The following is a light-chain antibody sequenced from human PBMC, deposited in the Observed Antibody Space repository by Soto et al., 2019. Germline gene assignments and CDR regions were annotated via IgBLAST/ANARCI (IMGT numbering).Light chain of an antibody. J-gene: IGLJ1*01. Sequence: QSVLTQPASVSGSPGQSITISCTGTSSDVGGYNYVSWYQQHPGKAPKLMIYDVSNRPSGVSNRFSGSKSGNTASLTISGLQAEDEADYYCSSYTSSSISYVFGTGTKLT. CDR2: DVS. V-gene: IGLV2-14*01. CDR1: SSDVGGYNY. CDR3: SSYTSSSISYV.